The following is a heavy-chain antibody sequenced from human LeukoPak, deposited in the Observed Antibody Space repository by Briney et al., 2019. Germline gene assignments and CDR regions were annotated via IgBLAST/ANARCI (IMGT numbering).Heavy chain of an antibody. CDR3: ARGGGNPTVTTPYYYYGMDV. Sequence: ASVKVSCKASGYTFTSYDINWVRQATGQGLEWMGWMNPNSGNTGYAQKFQGRVTMTRNTSISTAYMELSSLRSEDTAVYYCARGGGNPTVTTPYYYYGMDVWGQGTTVTVSS. D-gene: IGHD4-17*01. CDR1: GYTFTSYD. CDR2: MNPNSGNT. V-gene: IGHV1-8*01. J-gene: IGHJ6*02.